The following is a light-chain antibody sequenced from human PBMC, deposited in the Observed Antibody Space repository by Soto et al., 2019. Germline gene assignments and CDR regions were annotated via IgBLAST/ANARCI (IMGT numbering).Light chain of an antibody. CDR2: KAS. CDR3: QQYNTYSQTWT. V-gene: IGKV1-5*03. J-gene: IGKJ1*01. CDR1: QSISVW. Sequence: DIQMTQSPSTLSASVGDRVTITCRASQSISVWLAWYQPKAGKAPNLLIYKASTLESGVPSRFSGSGSGTEFTLNISSLQPDDFATYYCQQYNTYSQTWTFGQGTKVDIK.